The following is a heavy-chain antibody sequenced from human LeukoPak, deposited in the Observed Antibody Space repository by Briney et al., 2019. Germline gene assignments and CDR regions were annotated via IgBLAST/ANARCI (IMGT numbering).Heavy chain of an antibody. D-gene: IGHD6-19*01. CDR3: ARDSTVAGTGFY. CDR1: GFTFSSYG. Sequence: PGGSLRLSCAASGFTFSSYGMHWVRQAPGKGLEWVVVIWYDGSNKYYADSVKGRFTISRDNSKNTLYLQMNSLRAEDMAVYYCARDSTVAGTGFYWGQGTLVTVSS. J-gene: IGHJ4*02. V-gene: IGHV3-33*01. CDR2: IWYDGSNK.